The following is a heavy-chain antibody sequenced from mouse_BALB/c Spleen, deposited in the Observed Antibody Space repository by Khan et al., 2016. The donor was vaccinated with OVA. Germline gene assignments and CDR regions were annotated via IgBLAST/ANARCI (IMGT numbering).Heavy chain of an antibody. CDR3: ARGGFAY. CDR2: ISSVAYSI. J-gene: IGHJ3*01. V-gene: IGHV5-15*02. Sequence: EVELVESGGGLVQPGGSRKLSCAASGFTFIDYGMAWVRQTPGKGPEWIAFISSVAYSIYYADTVTSRFTISRENAKNTLYLEMSYLMSDDTAMYYCARGGFAYWGQGTLITVSA. CDR1: GFTFIDYG.